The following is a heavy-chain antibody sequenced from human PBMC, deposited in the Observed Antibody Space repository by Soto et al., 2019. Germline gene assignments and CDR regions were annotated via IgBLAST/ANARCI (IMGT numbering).Heavy chain of an antibody. Sequence: QVQLVESGGGVVQPGGSLRLSCAASGFTFRTQGMHWVRQAPGKGLEWVALISQDGSKTYYADSVKGRFTISRDNSNNTVFRQMNSLRADDRAVSYCATPLEQWVPAQWGQGTLVAASS. J-gene: IGHJ4*02. V-gene: IGHV3-30*03. CDR1: GFTFRTQG. D-gene: IGHD6-19*01. CDR3: ATPLEQWVPAQ. CDR2: ISQDGSKT.